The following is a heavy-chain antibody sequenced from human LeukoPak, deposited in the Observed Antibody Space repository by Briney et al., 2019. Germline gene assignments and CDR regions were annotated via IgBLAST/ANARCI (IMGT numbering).Heavy chain of an antibody. Sequence: GGSLRLSCAASGFTFDDYAMHWVRQAPGKGLEWVSGISRNSGSIGYADSVKGRFTISRDNAKNSLYLQMNSLRAEDTALYYCAKDISGSDYRGFGDWGQGTLDTVSS. CDR1: GFTFDDYA. D-gene: IGHD1-26*01. CDR2: ISRNSGSI. V-gene: IGHV3-9*01. J-gene: IGHJ4*02. CDR3: AKDISGSDYRGFGD.